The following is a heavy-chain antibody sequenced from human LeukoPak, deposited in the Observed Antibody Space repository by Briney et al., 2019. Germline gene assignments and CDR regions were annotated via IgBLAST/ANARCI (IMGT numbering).Heavy chain of an antibody. Sequence: GGSLRLSCAASGFTFSSYAMSWVRQAPGKGLEWVSAISGSGGSTYYADSMKGRFTISRDNSKNTLYLQMNSLRVEDTAVYYCAKDVATYSSGWPLLFDYWGQGTLVTVSS. J-gene: IGHJ4*02. CDR2: ISGSGGST. CDR1: GFTFSSYA. D-gene: IGHD6-19*01. CDR3: AKDVATYSSGWPLLFDY. V-gene: IGHV3-23*01.